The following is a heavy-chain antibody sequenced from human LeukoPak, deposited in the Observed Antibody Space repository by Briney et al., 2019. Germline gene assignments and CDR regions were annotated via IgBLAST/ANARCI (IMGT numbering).Heavy chain of an antibody. V-gene: IGHV4-34*01. CDR2: INHSGST. Sequence: GSLRLSCAASGFTVSSNYMSWIRQPPGKGLEWIGEINHSGSTNYNPSLKSRVTISVDTSKNQFSLKLSSVTAADTAVYYCARISSGYDFWSGYSLNYFDYWGQGTLVTVSS. J-gene: IGHJ4*02. CDR1: GFTVSSNY. CDR3: ARISSGYDFWSGYSLNYFDY. D-gene: IGHD3-3*01.